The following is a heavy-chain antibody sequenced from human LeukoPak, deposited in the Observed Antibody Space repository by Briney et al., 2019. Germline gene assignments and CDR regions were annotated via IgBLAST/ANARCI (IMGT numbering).Heavy chain of an antibody. V-gene: IGHV3-30*02. CDR3: AKDPGCSGGSCYLDY. CDR2: IRYDGSNK. D-gene: IGHD2-15*01. CDR1: GFTFSSYG. Sequence: PGGSLRLSCAASGFTFSSYGMHWVRQAPGKGLEWVAFIRYDGSNKYYADSVKGRFTISRDNSKNTLYLQMNSLRAEDTAVYYCAKDPGCSGGSCYLDYWGQGTLVTVSS. J-gene: IGHJ4*02.